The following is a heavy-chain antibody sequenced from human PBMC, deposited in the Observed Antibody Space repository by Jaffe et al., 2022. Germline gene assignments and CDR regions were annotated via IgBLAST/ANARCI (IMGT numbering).Heavy chain of an antibody. D-gene: IGHD6-19*01. V-gene: IGHV3-23*01. CDR2: ISGSGGST. Sequence: EVQLLESGGGLVQPGGSLRLSCAASGFTFSSYAMSWVRQAPGKGLEWVSAISGSGGSTYYADSVKGRFTISRDNSKNTLYLQMNSLRAEDTAVYYCAKDSRRVSSGSAPFDYWGQGTLVTVSS. CDR3: AKDSRRVSSGSAPFDY. CDR1: GFTFSSYA. J-gene: IGHJ4*02.